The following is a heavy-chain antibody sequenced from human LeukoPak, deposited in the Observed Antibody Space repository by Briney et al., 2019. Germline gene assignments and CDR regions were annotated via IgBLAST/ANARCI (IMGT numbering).Heavy chain of an antibody. D-gene: IGHD3-10*01. V-gene: IGHV4-34*01. CDR1: GGSFSGYY. CDR3: ARHRRDYYGSGRMYYFDY. J-gene: IGHJ4*02. CDR2: IDHSGST. Sequence: SGTLSLTCAVYGGSFSGYYWSWIRQPPGKGLEWIGEIDHSGSTNYNPSLKSRVTISVDTSKNQFSLKLSSVTAADTAVYYCARHRRDYYGSGRMYYFDYWGQGTLVTVSS.